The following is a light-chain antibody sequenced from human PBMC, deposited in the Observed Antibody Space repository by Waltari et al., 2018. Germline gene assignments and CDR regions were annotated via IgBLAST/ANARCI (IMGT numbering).Light chain of an antibody. Sequence: QLVVTQSPSASAPLGASVKLTCTLSSGHSSNIVAWLQQRPEKGPRYLMKVNSDGSHIKGDGIPERFSGSSSGAERYLTISSLQSDDEADYYCQTGGHGTWVFGGGTTLTVL. CDR1: SGHSSNI. J-gene: IGLJ3*02. CDR2: VNSDGSH. V-gene: IGLV4-69*01. CDR3: QTGGHGTWV.